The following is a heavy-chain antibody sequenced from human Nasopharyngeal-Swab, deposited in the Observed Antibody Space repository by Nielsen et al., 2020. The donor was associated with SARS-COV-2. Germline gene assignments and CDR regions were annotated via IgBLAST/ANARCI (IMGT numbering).Heavy chain of an antibody. D-gene: IGHD3-10*01. CDR2: FDPEDCET. V-gene: IGHV1-24*01. CDR3: ATVGGGSGILGGMDV. J-gene: IGHJ6*02. Sequence: ASVKVSCKVSGYTLTELSMHWVRQAPGKGLEWMGGFDPEDCETIYAQKLQGRVTITEDTSTDTAYMELSSLRSEDTAVYYGATVGGGSGILGGMDVWGQGTTVTVSS. CDR1: GYTLTELS.